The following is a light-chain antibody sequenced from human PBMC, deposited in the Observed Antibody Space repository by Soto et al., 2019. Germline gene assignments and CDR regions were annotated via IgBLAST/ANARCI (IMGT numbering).Light chain of an antibody. CDR3: KSRTTRNTLV. V-gene: IGLV2-14*01. CDR2: EVS. CDR1: SSDVGGYNY. Sequence: QSALTQPASVSGSLGQSVTISCTGTSSDVGGYNYVSWYQQHPGKAPKLMIYEVSNRPSGVSDRFSGSKSGNTASLTISGLQAEDEADYYCKSRTTRNTLVFGGGTKLTVL. J-gene: IGLJ3*02.